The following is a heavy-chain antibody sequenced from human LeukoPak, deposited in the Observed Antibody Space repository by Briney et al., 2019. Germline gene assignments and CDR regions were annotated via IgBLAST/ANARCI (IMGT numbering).Heavy chain of an antibody. CDR3: ARGPYCGGDCYPFFDY. CDR2: INHSGST. Sequence: PSETLSLTCAVYGGSFSGYYWSWIRQPPGKGLEWIGEINHSGSTNYNPSLKSRVTISVDTSKNQFSLKLSSVTAADTAVYYCARGPYCGGDCYPFFDYWGQGTLVTVSS. D-gene: IGHD2-21*02. J-gene: IGHJ4*02. CDR1: GGSFSGYY. V-gene: IGHV4-34*01.